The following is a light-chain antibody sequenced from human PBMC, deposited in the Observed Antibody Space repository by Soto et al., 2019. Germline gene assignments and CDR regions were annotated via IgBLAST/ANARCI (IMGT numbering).Light chain of an antibody. CDR3: GSDGV. CDR2: EVS. CDR1: SSDVGNYNY. V-gene: IGLV2-8*01. Sequence: QSALTQPPSASGSPGQSVTISCTGTSSDVGNYNYVSWYQQYPGKAPKLMIYEVSKRPSGVPDRFSGSKSGNTASLTVSGLQAEDEADYYGGSDGVFGTGTKLTVL. J-gene: IGLJ1*01.